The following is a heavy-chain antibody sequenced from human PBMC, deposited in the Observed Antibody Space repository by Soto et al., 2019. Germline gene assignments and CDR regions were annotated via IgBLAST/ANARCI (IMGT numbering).Heavy chain of an antibody. Sequence: GGSLRLSCAASGFTFSSYGMHWVRQAPGKGLEWVAVISYDGSNKYYADSMKGRFTISRDNSKNTLYLQMNSLRAEDTAVYYCANEGYDFWSGYQMGGQFDYWGQGTLVTVSS. D-gene: IGHD3-3*01. V-gene: IGHV3-30*18. CDR1: GFTFSSYG. CDR2: ISYDGSNK. CDR3: ANEGYDFWSGYQMGGQFDY. J-gene: IGHJ4*02.